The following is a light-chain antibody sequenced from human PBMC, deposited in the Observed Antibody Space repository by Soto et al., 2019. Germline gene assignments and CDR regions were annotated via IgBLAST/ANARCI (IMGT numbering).Light chain of an antibody. J-gene: IGLJ2*01. Sequence: QSVLTQPPSASGTPGQRVTISCSGSNSNIGSHTVNWYQQFPGSAPKLLIYSNAQRPSGVLDRFSGSRSGTSASLAISGLQSDDEAHYYCAAWDDSLNVVLFGGGTKLAVL. CDR1: NSNIGSHT. CDR2: SNA. V-gene: IGLV1-44*01. CDR3: AAWDDSLNVVL.